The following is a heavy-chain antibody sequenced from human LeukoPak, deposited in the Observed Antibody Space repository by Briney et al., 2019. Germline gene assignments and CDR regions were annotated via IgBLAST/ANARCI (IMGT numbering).Heavy chain of an antibody. CDR2: IYHSGST. J-gene: IGHJ5*02. CDR1: GGSISSGGYY. Sequence: PSQTLSLTCTVSGGSISSGGYYWSWIRQPPGKGLEWIGYIYHSGSTYYNPSLKSRVTISVDRSKNQFSLKLSSVTAADTAVYYCARGTSFSRYCSSTSCYVKNNWFDPWGQGTLVTVSS. CDR3: ARGTSFSRYCSSTSCYVKNNWFDP. D-gene: IGHD2-2*01. V-gene: IGHV4-30-2*01.